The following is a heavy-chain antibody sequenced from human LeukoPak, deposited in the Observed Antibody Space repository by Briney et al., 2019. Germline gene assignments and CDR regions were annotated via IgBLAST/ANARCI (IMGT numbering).Heavy chain of an antibody. CDR3: ARDRGSSGWYEFDY. J-gene: IGHJ4*02. CDR1: GLTSSNYW. CDR2: IKQDGSEK. V-gene: IGHV3-7*01. Sequence: GGSLRLSCAVSGLTSSNYWRSWVRQAPRKGLEWVANIKQDGSEKYNVASLKGRFTISRDNAKNSLYLHMNSLRAEDTAVYYCARDRGSSGWYEFDYWGQGALVTVSS. D-gene: IGHD6-19*01.